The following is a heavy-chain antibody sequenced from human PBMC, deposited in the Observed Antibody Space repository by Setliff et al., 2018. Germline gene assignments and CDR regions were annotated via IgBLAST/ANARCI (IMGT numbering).Heavy chain of an antibody. J-gene: IGHJ5*02. V-gene: IGHV4-34*01. D-gene: IGHD3-3*01. CDR2: ISHSGDP. Sequence: SETLSLTCAVYGGPFSGYHWSWIRQPPGKGLEWIGEISHSGDPNYNPSLKSRVTISLDTSKNQFSLKLTSVTAADTVVYYCARAPQYSNFWYALSWFDPWGQGTLVTVSS. CDR1: GGPFSGYH. CDR3: ARAPQYSNFWYALSWFDP.